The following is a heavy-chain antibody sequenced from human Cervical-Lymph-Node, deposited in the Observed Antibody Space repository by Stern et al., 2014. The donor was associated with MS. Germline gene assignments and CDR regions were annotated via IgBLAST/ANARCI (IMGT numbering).Heavy chain of an antibody. J-gene: IGHJ4*02. CDR1: GGPISSSSYY. CDR3: ARHLEWFGGY. D-gene: IGHD3-10*01. CDR2: IYYCGST. Sequence: QLQLQESGPGLVKPSETLYLTCTVSGGPISSSSYYWGWIRQPPGKGMECVGSIYYCGSTYYTPSLKSRFTIPVDPSKTQFSLKLSSLPAADTAVYYCARHLEWFGGYWGQGPLVTVSS. V-gene: IGHV4-39*01.